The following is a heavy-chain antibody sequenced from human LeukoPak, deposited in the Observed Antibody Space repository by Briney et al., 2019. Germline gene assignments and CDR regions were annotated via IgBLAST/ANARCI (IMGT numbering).Heavy chain of an antibody. CDR2: ISAYNGNT. V-gene: IGHV1-18*01. CDR3: ARAGYYYGSGSYYPLGY. D-gene: IGHD3-10*01. J-gene: IGHJ4*02. Sequence: ASVKVSCKASGYTFTSYGISWVRQAPGQGLEWMGWISAYNGNTNYAQKLQGRVTMTTDTSTSTAYMELRSLRSDDTAVYYCARAGYYYGSGSYYPLGYWGQGTLVTVSS. CDR1: GYTFTSYG.